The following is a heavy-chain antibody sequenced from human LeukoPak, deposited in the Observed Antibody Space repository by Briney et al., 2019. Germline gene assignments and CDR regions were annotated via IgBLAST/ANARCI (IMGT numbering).Heavy chain of an antibody. J-gene: IGHJ4*02. D-gene: IGHD1-26*01. Sequence: SETLSLTCGVAGGSFRGYYWTWIRQAPGKGLEWIGETTHSGSSNYNPSLKSRVNISVDMAKNQFSLTLSSVTAADTGEYYCARMWPGRIGGSLGSSDYWGQGTLVTVSS. V-gene: IGHV4-34*01. CDR3: ARMWPGRIGGSLGSSDY. CDR1: GGSFRGYY. CDR2: TTHSGSS.